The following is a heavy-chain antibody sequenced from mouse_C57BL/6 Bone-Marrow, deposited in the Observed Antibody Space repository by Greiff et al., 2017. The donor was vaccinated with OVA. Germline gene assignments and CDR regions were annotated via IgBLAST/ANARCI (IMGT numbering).Heavy chain of an antibody. D-gene: IGHD2-12*01. Sequence: DVQLQESGAELVRPGASVKLSCTASGFNIKDDYMHWVKQRPEQGLEWIGWIDPENGDTEYASKFQGKATITADTSSNTAYLQLSSLTSEDTAVYYCTTAGRQGYFDYWGQGTTLTVSS. CDR3: TTAGRQGYFDY. J-gene: IGHJ2*01. V-gene: IGHV14-4*01. CDR1: GFNIKDDY. CDR2: IDPENGDT.